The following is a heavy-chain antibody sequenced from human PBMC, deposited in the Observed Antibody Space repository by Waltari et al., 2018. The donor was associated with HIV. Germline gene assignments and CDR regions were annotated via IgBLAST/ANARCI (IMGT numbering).Heavy chain of an antibody. Sequence: QVQLQESGPGLVKPSETLSLTCTVSGGSISSYYWRWIRQPPGKGLEWIGYIYYSGSTNYNPSLKSRVTISVDTSKNQFSLKLSSVTAADTAVYYCAREGLAIGWNYFDYWGQGTLVTVSS. CDR2: IYYSGST. CDR3: AREGLAIGWNYFDY. D-gene: IGHD5-12*01. V-gene: IGHV4-59*01. CDR1: GGSISSYY. J-gene: IGHJ4*02.